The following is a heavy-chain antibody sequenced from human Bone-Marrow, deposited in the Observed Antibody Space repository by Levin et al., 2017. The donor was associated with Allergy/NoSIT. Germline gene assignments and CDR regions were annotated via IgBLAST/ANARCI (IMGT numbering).Heavy chain of an antibody. CDR2: INPDGSVT. CDR1: GFIFSGYW. V-gene: IGHV3-74*01. D-gene: IGHD1-7*01. CDR3: ATAGNYRFDN. J-gene: IGHJ4*02. Sequence: GESLKISCAPSGFIFSGYWMHWVRQPPGEGLVWVSRINPDGSVTNYADSVKGRFTISRDNAKNTLYLQLNSLRAEDTAVYYCATAGNYRFDNWGQGTLVTVSS.